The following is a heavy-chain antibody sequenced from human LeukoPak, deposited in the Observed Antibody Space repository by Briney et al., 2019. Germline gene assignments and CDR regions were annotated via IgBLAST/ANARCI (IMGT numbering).Heavy chain of an antibody. CDR3: ATSSDPRLLCL. V-gene: IGHV1-69*05. CDR2: IIPIFGAA. J-gene: IGHJ4*02. CDR1: GGTFSSYA. Sequence: SVKVSCKASGGTFSSYAISWVRQAPGQGLEWMGRIIPIFGAANYAQKFQGRVTITTDESTSTAYMELSSLRSEDTAVYYCATSSDPRLLCLWGQRTLVTVSS. D-gene: IGHD3-10*02.